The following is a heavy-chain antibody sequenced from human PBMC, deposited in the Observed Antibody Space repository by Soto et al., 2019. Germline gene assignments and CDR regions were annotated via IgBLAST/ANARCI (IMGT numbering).Heavy chain of an antibody. J-gene: IGHJ4*02. D-gene: IGHD2-2*01. V-gene: IGHV3-74*01. Sequence: EVQLVESGGGLVQPGGSLRLSCAASGFTFSSNWMHWVRQALGKGLVWVSRINNDGSSTNYGDSVKGRFTISRDNAKNTLYLQMNSLRADDTAVYYCARGGCTSTSCLDYWGQGTLVTVSS. CDR2: INNDGSST. CDR1: GFTFSSNW. CDR3: ARGGCTSTSCLDY.